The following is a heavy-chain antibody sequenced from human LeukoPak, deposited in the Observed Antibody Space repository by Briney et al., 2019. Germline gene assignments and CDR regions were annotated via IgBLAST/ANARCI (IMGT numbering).Heavy chain of an antibody. Sequence: MSSETLSLTCTVSGGSISSYYWSWIRQPPGKGLEWIGYIYYTGSTDYNPSLKSRVAISVDTSKNQFSPKLSSVTAADTAVYYCARGSKAAPGTFDYWGQGTLVTVSS. CDR3: ARGSKAAPGTFDY. CDR1: GGSISSYY. V-gene: IGHV4-59*01. CDR2: IYYTGST. J-gene: IGHJ4*02. D-gene: IGHD6-13*01.